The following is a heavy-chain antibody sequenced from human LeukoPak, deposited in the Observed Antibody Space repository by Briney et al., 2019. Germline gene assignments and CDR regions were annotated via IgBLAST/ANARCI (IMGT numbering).Heavy chain of an antibody. J-gene: IGHJ4*02. CDR2: IKTNADGGAT. Sequence: GGSLRLSCAVSGFTFKNAYMTWVRQAPGKGLEWAGRIKTNADGGATDYAAPVKGRFSISRDDSKNTLYLQMDSLKVEDTGVYFCTRPLGGIDIFDYWGQGTLVTVSS. CDR1: GFTFKNAY. V-gene: IGHV3-15*01. CDR3: TRPLGGIDIFDY. D-gene: IGHD2-15*01.